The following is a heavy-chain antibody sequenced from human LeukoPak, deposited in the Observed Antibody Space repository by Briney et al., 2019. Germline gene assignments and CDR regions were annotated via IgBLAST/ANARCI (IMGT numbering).Heavy chain of an antibody. D-gene: IGHD3-10*01. V-gene: IGHV1-69*04. CDR2: IIPILGIA. J-gene: IGHJ4*02. Sequence: ASVKVSCKASGGTFSSYAVSWVRQAPGQGLEWMGRIIPILGIANYAQKFQGRVTITADKSTSTAYMELSSLRSEDTAVYYCASGLIDYFDYWGQGTLVTVSS. CDR3: ASGLIDYFDY. CDR1: GGTFSSYA.